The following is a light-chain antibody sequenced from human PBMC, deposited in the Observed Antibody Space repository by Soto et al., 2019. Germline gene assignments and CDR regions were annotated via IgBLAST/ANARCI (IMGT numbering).Light chain of an antibody. J-gene: IGKJ4*01. CDR3: QQFDLFPLT. CDR1: QGINNY. Sequence: DIQMTQSPSSLSASVGDRVVITCQASQGINNYLNWYQQKLGKAPKLLIYDASNLEPGVPSRFSGSGSGTHFTFTISSLQPEDYATYYCQQFDLFPLTFGGGTKVEIK. V-gene: IGKV1-33*01. CDR2: DAS.